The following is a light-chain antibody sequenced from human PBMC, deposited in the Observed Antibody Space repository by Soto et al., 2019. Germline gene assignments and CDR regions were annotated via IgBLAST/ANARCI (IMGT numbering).Light chain of an antibody. J-gene: IGLJ2*01. CDR1: SSDVGDYNF. CDR3: SSYAGSNHVV. Sequence: QSALTQPPSASGSPGQSVTISCTGTSSDVGDYNFVSWYQQHPGKAPKVMIYEVSKRPSGVPDRFSGSKSGNTASLTVSGLQAEDEADYYCSSYAGSNHVVFGGGTKLTVL. V-gene: IGLV2-8*01. CDR2: EVS.